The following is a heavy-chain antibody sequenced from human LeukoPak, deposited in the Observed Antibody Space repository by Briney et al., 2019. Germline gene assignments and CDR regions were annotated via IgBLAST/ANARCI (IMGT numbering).Heavy chain of an antibody. Sequence: GESLKISCKGSGYSFTSYWIGWVRQMPGKGLEWMGIIYPGDSDTRYSPSFQGQVTISADKSISTAYLQWSSLKASDTAMYYCARAYNWNYLRGVPLEAFDIWGQGTMVTVSS. J-gene: IGHJ3*02. V-gene: IGHV5-51*01. CDR1: GYSFTSYW. CDR3: ARAYNWNYLRGVPLEAFDI. D-gene: IGHD1-7*01. CDR2: IYPGDSDT.